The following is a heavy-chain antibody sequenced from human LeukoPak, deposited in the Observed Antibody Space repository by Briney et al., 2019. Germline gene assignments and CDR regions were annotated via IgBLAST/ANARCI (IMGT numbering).Heavy chain of an antibody. V-gene: IGHV1-2*02. CDR3: ARDSGSFLGNYYYYYMDV. CDR1: GYTFTGYY. D-gene: IGHD1-26*01. CDR2: INPNSGGT. J-gene: IGHJ6*03. Sequence: ASVKVSCKASGYTFTGYYMHWVRQAPGQGLEWMGWINPNSGGTNYAQKFQGRVTMTRDTSISTAYMELSRLRSDDTAVYYCARDSGSFLGNYYYYYMDVWGKGTTVTVSS.